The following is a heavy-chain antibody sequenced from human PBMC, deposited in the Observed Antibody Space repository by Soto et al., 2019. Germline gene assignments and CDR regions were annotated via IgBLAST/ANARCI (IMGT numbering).Heavy chain of an antibody. CDR1: GGSTSSGGYY. CDR3: AKYGPPPGSGTSIVFDP. V-gene: IGHV4-31*01. CDR2: IYYRGST. D-gene: IGHD3-10*01. J-gene: IGHJ5*02. Sequence: QVQLQESGPGLVKPSQTLSLTCTVSGGSTSSGGYYWSWIRQHPGKGMEWIGYIYYRGSTYNNPSLKSLVTILADTSKNQNSLKLSSVTAADTAVYYCAKYGPPPGSGTSIVFDPWGQGTLVTVSS.